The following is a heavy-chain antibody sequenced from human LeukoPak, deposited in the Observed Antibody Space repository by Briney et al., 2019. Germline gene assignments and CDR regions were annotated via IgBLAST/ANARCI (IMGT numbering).Heavy chain of an antibody. J-gene: IGHJ6*02. CDR1: GFTFTSYD. CDR2: IIPIFGTA. V-gene: IGHV1-69*13. Sequence: SVKVSCKASGFTFTSYDINWVRQAPGQGLEWMGGIIPIFGTANYAQKFQGRVTITADESTSTAYMELSSLRSEDTAVYYCAREGWQQLASRGTYYYYGMDVWGQGTTVTVSS. CDR3: AREGWQQLASRGTYYYYGMDV. D-gene: IGHD6-13*01.